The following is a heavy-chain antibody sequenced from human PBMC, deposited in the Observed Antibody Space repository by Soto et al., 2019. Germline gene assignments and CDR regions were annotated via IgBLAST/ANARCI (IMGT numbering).Heavy chain of an antibody. Sequence: EVQLLESGGGLVQPGGSLRLSCAASGFTFSSYAMSWVRQAPGEGLEWVSGIGGSGDSTYYADSVKGRFTISRDNSKNTLFLQMNSLRAEDTAVYYCAKDVRYSNTWYYFDYWGQGTLVTVSS. CDR3: AKDVRYSNTWYYFDY. CDR1: GFTFSSYA. CDR2: IGGSGDST. V-gene: IGHV3-23*01. D-gene: IGHD6-13*01. J-gene: IGHJ4*02.